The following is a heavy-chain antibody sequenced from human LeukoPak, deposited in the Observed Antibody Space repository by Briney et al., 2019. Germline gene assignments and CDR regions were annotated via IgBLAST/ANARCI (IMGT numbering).Heavy chain of an antibody. V-gene: IGHV4-39*01. CDR3: ARVGDSSGYNQLGY. CDR1: GGSISSSSYY. Sequence: PSETLSLTCTVSGGSISSSSYYWGWIRQPPGKGLEWIGSIYYSGSTYYNPSLKSRVTISVDTSKNQFSLKLSSVTAADTAVYYCARVGDSSGYNQLGYWGQGTLVTVSS. J-gene: IGHJ4*02. D-gene: IGHD3-22*01. CDR2: IYYSGST.